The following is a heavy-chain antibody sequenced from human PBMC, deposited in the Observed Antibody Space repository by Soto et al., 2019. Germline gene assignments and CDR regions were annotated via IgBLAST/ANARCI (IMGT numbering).Heavy chain of an antibody. J-gene: IGHJ6*02. CDR3: ATDQQLVQEVYYYGMDV. Sequence: ASVKVSCKVSGYTLTELSMHWVRQAPGEGLEWMGGFDPEDGETIYAQKFQGRVTMTEDTSTDTAYMELSSLRSEDTAVYYCATDQQLVQEVYYYGMDVWGQGTTVTVSS. CDR1: GYTLTELS. V-gene: IGHV1-24*01. CDR2: FDPEDGET. D-gene: IGHD6-6*01.